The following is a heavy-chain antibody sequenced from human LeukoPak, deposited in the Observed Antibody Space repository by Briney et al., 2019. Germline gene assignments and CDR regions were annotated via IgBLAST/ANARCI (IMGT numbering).Heavy chain of an antibody. J-gene: IGHJ4*02. V-gene: IGHV1-2*02. CDR1: GYIFTGYY. D-gene: IGHD3-22*01. Sequence: ASVKVSCKASGYIFTGYYMHWVRQAPGQGLEWMGWINPNSGGTNYAQKFQGRVTMTRDTSISTAYMELSRLRSDDTAVYYCARVTYYDSSGLIDYWGQGTLATVSS. CDR2: INPNSGGT. CDR3: ARVTYYDSSGLIDY.